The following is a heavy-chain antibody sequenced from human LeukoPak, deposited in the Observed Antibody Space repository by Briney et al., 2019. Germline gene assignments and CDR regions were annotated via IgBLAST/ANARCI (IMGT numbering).Heavy chain of an antibody. D-gene: IGHD2-15*01. CDR1: GDTFSSYA. CDR3: ARTRQGCSAGSCYSSGFDP. Sequence: SVKVSCKASGDTFSSYAISWVRQAPGQGLEWMGGIIPIFGTANYAQKFQGRVTLTADASTSTAYMELSSLRSEDTAVYYCARTRQGCSAGSCYSSGFDPWGQGTLVTVSS. V-gene: IGHV1-69*13. CDR2: IIPIFGTA. J-gene: IGHJ5*02.